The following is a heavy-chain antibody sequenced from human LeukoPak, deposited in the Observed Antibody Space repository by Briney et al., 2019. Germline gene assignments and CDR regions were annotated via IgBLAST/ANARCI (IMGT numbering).Heavy chain of an antibody. CDR2: ISGGSSYI. D-gene: IGHD3-10*01. Sequence: GGSLRLSCAASGFAFSTNSMNWVRQAPGKGLEWVSSISGGSSYIYYGDSVKGRFTISRDNAKNSLYLQMSSLRAEDTAVYYCARGSMVRGVTISLYGMDVWGQGTTVTVSS. V-gene: IGHV3-21*01. J-gene: IGHJ6*02. CDR1: GFAFSTNS. CDR3: ARGSMVRGVTISLYGMDV.